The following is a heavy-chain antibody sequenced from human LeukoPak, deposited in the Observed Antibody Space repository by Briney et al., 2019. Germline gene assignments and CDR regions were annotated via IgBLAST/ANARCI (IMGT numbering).Heavy chain of an antibody. Sequence: ASVKVSCTASGYTFTSYYMHWVRQAPGHGLEWMGIINPSSGSTSYTQKFQGRVTMTRDTSTTTVYMELSSLTSDDTAVYYCARAGGDSSSWYVDYWGQGTLVTVSS. J-gene: IGHJ4*02. CDR2: INPSSGST. CDR3: ARAGGDSSSWYVDY. V-gene: IGHV1-46*01. CDR1: GYTFTSYY. D-gene: IGHD6-13*01.